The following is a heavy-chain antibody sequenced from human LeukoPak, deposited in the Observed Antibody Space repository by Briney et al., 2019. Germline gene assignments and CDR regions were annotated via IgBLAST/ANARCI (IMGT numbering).Heavy chain of an antibody. J-gene: IGHJ3*02. Sequence: SETLSLTCTVSGGSMSSYYWTWIRQPPGKGLEWIGYIYYSGSIHYNPSLKSRVTISVDTSKSQFSLKLSSVTAADTAVYFCARPNTYDVGNNAFDIWGQGTMVTVSS. V-gene: IGHV4-59*01. CDR2: IYYSGSI. D-gene: IGHD2/OR15-2a*01. CDR3: ARPNTYDVGNNAFDI. CDR1: GGSMSSYY.